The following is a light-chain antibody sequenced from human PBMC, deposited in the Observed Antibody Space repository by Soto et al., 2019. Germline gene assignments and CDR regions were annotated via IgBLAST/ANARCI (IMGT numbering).Light chain of an antibody. Sequence: EIVMTQSPATLSVSPGERVTLSCRASQSIYEKLAWYQQKPGQTPRLVIYDASTRATGTPGSFSGSGSGTEFTLTISSLQSEDFAVYYCQQYNRWPLTFGGGIKVEIK. CDR1: QSIYEK. V-gene: IGKV3-15*01. CDR2: DAS. CDR3: QQYNRWPLT. J-gene: IGKJ4*01.